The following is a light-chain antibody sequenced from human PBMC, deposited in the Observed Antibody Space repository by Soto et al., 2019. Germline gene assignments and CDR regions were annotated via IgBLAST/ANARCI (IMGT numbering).Light chain of an antibody. CDR1: SSDVGAHNY. J-gene: IGLJ3*02. CDR2: DVN. Sequence: SALTQPPSASGSPGQSLTISCTGTSSDVGAHNYVSWYQQNPGKAPKLMLYDVNKRPPGVPDRFSGSKSGNTASLTVSGLQAEDEADYYCSSYAGGNNWVFGGGTQLTVL. CDR3: SSYAGGNNWV. V-gene: IGLV2-8*01.